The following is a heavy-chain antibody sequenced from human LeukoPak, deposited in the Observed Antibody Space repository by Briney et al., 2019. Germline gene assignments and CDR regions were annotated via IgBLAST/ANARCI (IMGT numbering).Heavy chain of an antibody. D-gene: IGHD1-7*01. Sequence: SVKVSCKASGGTFSSYAISWVRQAPGQGLGWMGRIIPILGIANYAQKFQGRVTITADKSTSTAYMELSSLRSEDTAVYYCARDRTGTTSGYYYGMDVWGQGTTVTVSS. CDR2: IIPILGIA. J-gene: IGHJ6*02. V-gene: IGHV1-69*04. CDR1: GGTFSSYA. CDR3: ARDRTGTTSGYYYGMDV.